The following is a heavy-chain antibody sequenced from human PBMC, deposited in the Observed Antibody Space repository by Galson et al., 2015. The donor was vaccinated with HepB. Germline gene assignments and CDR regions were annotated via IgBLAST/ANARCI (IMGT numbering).Heavy chain of an antibody. CDR3: AKSKQWLALLDY. CDR1: GFAFSSYA. CDR2: TNSRGEST. J-gene: IGHJ4*02. Sequence: SLRLSCAASGFAFSSYAMNWVRQAPGKGLVWVTTTNSRGESTQYADSVRGRFTISRDNPKNTAYLQMNSLRVEDTAVYYCAKSKQWLALLDYWGQGTLVTVSS. D-gene: IGHD6-19*01. V-gene: IGHV3-23*01.